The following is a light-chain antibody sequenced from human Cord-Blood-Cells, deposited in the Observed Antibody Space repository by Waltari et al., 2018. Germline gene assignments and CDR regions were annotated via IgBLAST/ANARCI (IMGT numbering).Light chain of an antibody. Sequence: QSALTQPPSASGSPGPSVTISCTGTSSDLGGYNYVSWYQQHPGKAPKLMIYEVSKRPSGVPDRFSGSKAGNTASLTVSGLQAEDEADYYCSSYAGSNNVVFGGGTKLTVL. V-gene: IGLV2-8*01. CDR2: EVS. J-gene: IGLJ2*01. CDR3: SSYAGSNNVV. CDR1: SSDLGGYNY.